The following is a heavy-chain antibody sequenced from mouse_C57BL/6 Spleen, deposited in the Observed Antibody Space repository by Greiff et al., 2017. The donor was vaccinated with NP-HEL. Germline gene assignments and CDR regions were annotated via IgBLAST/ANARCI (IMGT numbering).Heavy chain of an antibody. D-gene: IGHD3-1*01. CDR3: ARKSTRASY. CDR1: GYTFTSYT. V-gene: IGHV1-4*01. Sequence: QVQLQQSGAELVKPGASVKMSCKASGYTFTSYTMHWVKQRPGQGLEWIGYINPSSGYAKYNQKFKDKATLTADKSSSTAYMQRSSLTSEDSAVYYCARKSTRASYWGQGTTRTVSS. J-gene: IGHJ2*01. CDR2: INPSSGYA.